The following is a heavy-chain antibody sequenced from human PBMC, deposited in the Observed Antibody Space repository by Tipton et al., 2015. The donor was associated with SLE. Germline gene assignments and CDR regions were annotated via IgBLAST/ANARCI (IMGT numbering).Heavy chain of an antibody. D-gene: IGHD5-18*01. J-gene: IGHJ4*02. Sequence: SLRLSCTASGFTFGDYAMSWFRQAPGKGLEWVAVISYDGSNKYYADSVKGRFTISRDNSKNTLYLQMNSLRAEDTAVYYCARVLWIQLWSHFDYWGQGTLVTVSS. CDR3: ARVLWIQLWSHFDY. V-gene: IGHV3-30*04. CDR1: GFTFGDYA. CDR2: ISYDGSNK.